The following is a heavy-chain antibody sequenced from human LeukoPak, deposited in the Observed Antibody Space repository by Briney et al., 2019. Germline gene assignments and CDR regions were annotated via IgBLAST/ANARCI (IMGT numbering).Heavy chain of an antibody. D-gene: IGHD6-13*01. CDR3: ARDSWFAENWFDP. V-gene: IGHV6-1*01. J-gene: IGHJ5*02. Sequence: SQTLSLTCAISGDSVSSNSAAWNWIRQSPSRGLEWLGRTYYRSKWYNDYAVSAKSRITINPDTYKNQFSLQLNSVTPEDTALYYCARDSWFAENWFDPWGQGTLVTVSS. CDR1: GDSVSSNSAA. CDR2: TYYRSKWYN.